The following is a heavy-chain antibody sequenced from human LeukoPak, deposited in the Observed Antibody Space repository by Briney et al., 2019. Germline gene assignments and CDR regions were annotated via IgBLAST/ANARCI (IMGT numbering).Heavy chain of an antibody. CDR1: GFTFSDYY. CDR2: ISSSGSTI. V-gene: IGHV3-11*04. Sequence: GGSLRLSCAASGFTFSDYYMSWIRQAPGKGLEWVSYISSSGSTIYYADSVKGRFTISRDNAKNSLYLQMNSLRAEDTAVYYCAKNGGSGSYLYYYYGMDVWGQGTTVTVSS. D-gene: IGHD3-10*01. J-gene: IGHJ6*02. CDR3: AKNGGSGSYLYYYYGMDV.